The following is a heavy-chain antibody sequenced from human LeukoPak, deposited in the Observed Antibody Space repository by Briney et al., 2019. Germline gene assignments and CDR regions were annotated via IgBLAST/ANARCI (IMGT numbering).Heavy chain of an antibody. Sequence: PSETLSLTCTVSGGSISSYYWSWIRQPPGKGLEWIGYIYYSGSTNYNPSLKSRVTISVDTSTNQFSLKLSSVTAADTAVYYCARHWGSGTDDYYGMDVWGQGTTVTVSS. CDR2: IYYSGST. J-gene: IGHJ6*02. V-gene: IGHV4-59*08. CDR1: GGSISSYY. D-gene: IGHD3-16*01. CDR3: ARHWGSGTDDYYGMDV.